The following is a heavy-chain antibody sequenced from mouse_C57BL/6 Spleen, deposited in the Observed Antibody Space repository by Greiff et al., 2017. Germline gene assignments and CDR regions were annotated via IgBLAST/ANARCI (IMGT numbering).Heavy chain of an antibody. CDR1: GFTFSSYA. D-gene: IGHD2-2*01. J-gene: IGHJ2*01. Sequence: EVKLVESGGGLVKPGGSLKLSCAASGFTFSSYAMSWVRQTPEKRLEWVATISDGGSYTYYPDTVKGRFTISRDNAKNNLYLQMSHLKSEDTAMYYFARDGYPDYWGQGTTLTVSS. CDR2: ISDGGSYT. CDR3: ARDGYPDY. V-gene: IGHV5-4*01.